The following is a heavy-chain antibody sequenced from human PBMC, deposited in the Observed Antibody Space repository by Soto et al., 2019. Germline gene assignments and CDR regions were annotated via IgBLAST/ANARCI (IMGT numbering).Heavy chain of an antibody. Sequence: GGSLRLSCLATGFTFSDYAMTWVRHVPGRGLEWVSSLNGAGGGTYYADSARGRFTISRDNSQNTLFWHMNRLTVAGTVIYYCAAPRDVYCWGISWFTYGMGVWGQGTTATVSS. CDR3: AAPRDVYCWGISWFTYGMGV. CDR1: GFTFSDYA. V-gene: IGHV3-23*01. CDR2: LNGAGGGT. J-gene: IGHJ6*02. D-gene: IGHD3-16*01.